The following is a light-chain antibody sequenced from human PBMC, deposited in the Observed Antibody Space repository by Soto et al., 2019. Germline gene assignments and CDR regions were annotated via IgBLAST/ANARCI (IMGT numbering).Light chain of an antibody. CDR3: QQYYSTLLFT. V-gene: IGKV4-1*01. CDR2: WAS. CDR1: QSVLYSSNNKNY. Sequence: DIVMTQSPDSLAVSLGERATINCKSSQSVLYSSNNKNYLAWYQQKPGQPPKLLIYWASTRESGVPDRFSGSGSGTDFTLTISSLQAEDVAVYYCQQYYSTLLFTVGPGTKVDIK. J-gene: IGKJ3*01.